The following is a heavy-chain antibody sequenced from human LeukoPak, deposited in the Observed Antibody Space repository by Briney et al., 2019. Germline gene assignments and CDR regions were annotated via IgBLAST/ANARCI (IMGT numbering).Heavy chain of an antibody. CDR3: AKKIVPGITIFGVVTLPSDYYYMDV. J-gene: IGHJ6*03. D-gene: IGHD3-3*01. V-gene: IGHV3-30*02. Sequence: GGSLRLSCAASGFTFSSYGMHWVRQAPGKGLEWVAFIGYDGSNKYYADSVKGRFTISRDNSKNTLYLQMNSLRAEDTAVYYCAKKIVPGITIFGVVTLPSDYYYMDVWGKGTRVTVSS. CDR1: GFTFSSYG. CDR2: IGYDGSNK.